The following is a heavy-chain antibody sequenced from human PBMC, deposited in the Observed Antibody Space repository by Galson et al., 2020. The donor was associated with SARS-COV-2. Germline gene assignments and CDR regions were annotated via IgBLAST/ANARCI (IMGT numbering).Heavy chain of an antibody. J-gene: IGHJ4*02. CDR1: ALTFGDFA. V-gene: IGHV3-49*03. D-gene: IGHD6-6*01. Sequence: GGSLRLSCTTSALTFGDFAVSWFRQAPGKGLEWVGFIRSKTIGGSPEYAASVKGRFAMSRDDSKSVAYLQMNRLRIDDTGMYYCARGSPPCFDYWGQGALVTVSS. CDR3: ARGSPPCFDY. CDR2: IRSKTIGGSP.